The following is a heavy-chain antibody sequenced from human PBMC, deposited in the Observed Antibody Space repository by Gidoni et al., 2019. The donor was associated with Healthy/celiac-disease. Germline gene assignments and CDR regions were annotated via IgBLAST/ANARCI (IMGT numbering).Heavy chain of an antibody. V-gene: IGHV4-4*02. Sequence: QVQLHESGPGLVKPSGTLLVTCAVSVGSISSSNWCSWVRQPPGKGLECIGEIYHSVSTKYITSLKGRVTISVDKSKNQFSLKLSSVTSADTAVYDCARVLNWNDVWGAFDIWGQGTMVTVSS. CDR1: VGSISSSNW. CDR3: ARVLNWNDVWGAFDI. CDR2: IYHSVST. D-gene: IGHD1-1*01. J-gene: IGHJ3*02.